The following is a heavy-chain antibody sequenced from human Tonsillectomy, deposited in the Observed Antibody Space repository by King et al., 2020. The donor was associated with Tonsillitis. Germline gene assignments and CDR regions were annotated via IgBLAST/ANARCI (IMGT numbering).Heavy chain of an antibody. D-gene: IGHD4-17*01. V-gene: IGHV4-39*07. J-gene: IGHJ4*02. CDR2: IYYSGST. CDR1: GGSISSGSYY. CDR3: ARRGYGDPLFDY. Sequence: QLQESGPGLVKPSETLSLTCTVSGGSISSGSYYWGWIRQPPGKGLEWIGTIYYSGSTYYNPSLKSRVTISVHTSKNQFSLKLSSVTAADTAVYYCARRGYGDPLFDYWGQGTLVTVSS.